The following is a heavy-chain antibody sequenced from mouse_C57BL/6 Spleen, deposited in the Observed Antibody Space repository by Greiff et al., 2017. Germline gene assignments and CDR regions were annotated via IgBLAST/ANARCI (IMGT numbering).Heavy chain of an antibody. V-gene: IGHV1-15*01. CDR3: TTSPNLSY. CDR2: IDPETGGT. D-gene: IGHD4-1*01. J-gene: IGHJ3*01. Sequence: QVQLKESGAELVRPGASVTLSCKASGYTFTDYEMHWVKQTPVHGLEWIGAIDPETGGTAYNQKFKGKAILTADKSSSTAYMELRSLTSEDSAVYYCTTSPNLSYWGQGTLVTVSA. CDR1: GYTFTDYE.